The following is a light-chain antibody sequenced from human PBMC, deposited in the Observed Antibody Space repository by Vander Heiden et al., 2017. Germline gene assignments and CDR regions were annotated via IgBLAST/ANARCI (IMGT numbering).Light chain of an antibody. CDR1: QSLLHSNGYNY. CDR3: RQAVQTLLT. V-gene: IGKV2-28*01. J-gene: IGKJ4*01. CDR2: LRS. Sequence: DIVMTPSPLSLPVTPGEPASISCRSSQSLLHSNGYNYLDCYLQKPGQSPQVLIYLRSNRVAGVPDRFTGSRSRRAFTLKISRMEADDVRVSYCRQAVQTLLTFGGGTKVEIK.